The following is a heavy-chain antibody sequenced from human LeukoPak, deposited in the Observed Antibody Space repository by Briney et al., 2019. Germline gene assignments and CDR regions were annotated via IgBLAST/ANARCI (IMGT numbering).Heavy chain of an antibody. J-gene: IGHJ6*03. CDR2: ISDAGAHT. CDR1: GFTFSGSA. CDR3: AKNGDRGAYCTGGTCYPYFYYYMDV. V-gene: IGHV3-74*01. D-gene: IGHD2-15*01. Sequence: GGSLRLSCAASGFTFSGSAMHWVRQAPGKGLVWVSRISDAGAHTFYADSVKGRFAMSRDNAKNTLYLQMNSLRAEDTAIYYCAKNGDRGAYCTGGTCYPYFYYYMDVWGKGTTVTI.